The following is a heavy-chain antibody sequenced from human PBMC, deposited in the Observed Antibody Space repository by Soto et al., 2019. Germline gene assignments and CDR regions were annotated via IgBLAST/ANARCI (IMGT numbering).Heavy chain of an antibody. V-gene: IGHV1-69*02. CDR1: GGTFSSYT. CDR2: IIPILGIA. CDR3: AGADYYGSGSYQNYYYYYMDV. Sequence: GASVKVSCKASGGTFSSYTISWVRQAPGQGLEWMGRIIPILGIANYAQKFQGRVTITADKSTSTAYMELSSLRSEDTAVYYCAGADYYGSGSYQNYYYYYMDVWGKGTTVTVSS. D-gene: IGHD3-10*01. J-gene: IGHJ6*03.